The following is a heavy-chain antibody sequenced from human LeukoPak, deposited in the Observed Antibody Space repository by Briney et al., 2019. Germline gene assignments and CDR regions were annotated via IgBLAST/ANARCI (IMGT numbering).Heavy chain of an antibody. CDR2: ISYDGSNK. CDR1: GFTFSSYA. D-gene: IGHD3-16*01. CDR3: ARGDRGFDY. V-gene: IGHV3-30-3*01. Sequence: GGSLRLSCAASGFTFSSYAMHWVRQAPGKGLEWVAVISYDGSNKYYADSVKGRFTISRDNSKNTLYLQMNSLRAEDTAVYYCARGDRGFDYWGQGTLVTVSS. J-gene: IGHJ4*02.